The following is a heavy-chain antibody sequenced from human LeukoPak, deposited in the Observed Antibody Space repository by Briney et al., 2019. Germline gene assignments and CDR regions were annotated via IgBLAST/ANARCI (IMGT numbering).Heavy chain of an antibody. Sequence: SETLSLTCAVYGGSFSGYYWSWIRQPPGKGLEWIGEINHSGSTNYNPSLKSRVTISVDTSKIQFSLKLSSVTAADTAVYYCARGGPMNDIWGQGTMVTVSS. V-gene: IGHV4-34*01. CDR3: ARGGPMNDI. J-gene: IGHJ3*02. CDR1: GGSFSGYY. CDR2: INHSGST.